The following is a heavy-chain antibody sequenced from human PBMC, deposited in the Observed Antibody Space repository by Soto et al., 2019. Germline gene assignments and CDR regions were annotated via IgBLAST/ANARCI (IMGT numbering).Heavy chain of an antibody. V-gene: IGHV4-59*01. CDR2: IYYSGST. Sequence: ASETLSLTCTVSGGSISSYYWSWIRQPPGKGLEWIGYIYYSGSTNYNPSLKSRVTISVDTSKNQFSLKLSSVTAADTAVYYCARDKATPTLNWFDPWGQGTLVTVSS. CDR1: GGSISSYY. D-gene: IGHD5-12*01. CDR3: ARDKATPTLNWFDP. J-gene: IGHJ5*02.